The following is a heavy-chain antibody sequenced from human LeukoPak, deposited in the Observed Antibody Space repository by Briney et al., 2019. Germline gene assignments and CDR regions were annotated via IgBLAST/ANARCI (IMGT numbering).Heavy chain of an antibody. CDR2: ISSSSSTI. V-gene: IGHV3-48*02. D-gene: IGHD3-3*01. J-gene: IGHJ4*02. CDR3: ARGLDYDFWSGYYRTVDNFDY. Sequence: MXWXGQAPGKGGEWVSYISSSSSTIYYAYSVKGRFTISRDNAKNSLYLQMNSLRDEDTAVYYCARGLDYDFWSGYYRTVDNFDYWGQGTLVTVSS.